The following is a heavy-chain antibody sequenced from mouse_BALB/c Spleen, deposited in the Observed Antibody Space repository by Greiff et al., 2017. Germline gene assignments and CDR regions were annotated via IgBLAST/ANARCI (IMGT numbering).Heavy chain of an antibody. J-gene: IGHJ3*01. CDR3: ARWDGDWFAY. CDR1: GYTFTSYW. CDR2: INPSNGRT. V-gene: IGHV1S81*02. Sequence: QVQLQQPGAELVKPGASVKLSCKASGYTFTSYWMHWVKQRPGQGLEWIGEINPSNGRTNYNEKFKSKATLTVDKSSSTAYMQLSSLTSEDSAVYYCARWDGDWFAYWGQGTLVTVSA. D-gene: IGHD4-1*01.